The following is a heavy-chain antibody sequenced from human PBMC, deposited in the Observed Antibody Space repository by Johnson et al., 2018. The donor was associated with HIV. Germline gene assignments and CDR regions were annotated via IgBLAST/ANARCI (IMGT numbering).Heavy chain of an antibody. CDR3: AREGPSERAGFDI. CDR1: GFTFSSYA. Sequence: QVQLVESGGGLVQPGGSLTLSCAASGFTFSSYAMHWVRQAPGKGLEWVAFIRYDGSNKYYADSVKGRFTISRDNSKNTLYLQMNSLRADDTAVYYCAREGPSERAGFDIWGQGTMVTVSS. CDR2: IRYDGSNK. J-gene: IGHJ3*02. V-gene: IGHV3-30*02.